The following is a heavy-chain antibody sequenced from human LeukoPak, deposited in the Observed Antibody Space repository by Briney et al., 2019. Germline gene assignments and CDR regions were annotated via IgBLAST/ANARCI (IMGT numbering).Heavy chain of an antibody. D-gene: IGHD3-16*02. CDR2: INHSGST. V-gene: IGHV4-4*02. CDR3: ARGRLYDYVWGSYRW. CDR1: GGSITQTNY. Sequence: PSETLSLTCDVSGGSITQTNYWTWVRQPPGKGLEWIGEINHSGSTNYNPSLKSRVTISVDTSKNQFSLKLSSVTAADTAVYYCARGRLYDYVWGSYRWWGQGTLVTVSS. J-gene: IGHJ4*02.